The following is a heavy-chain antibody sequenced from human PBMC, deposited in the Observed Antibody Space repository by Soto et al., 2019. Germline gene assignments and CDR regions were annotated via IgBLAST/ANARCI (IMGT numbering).Heavy chain of an antibody. CDR2: IIPIFGTA. J-gene: IGHJ4*02. CDR3: ARGDYDILTGYDYFDY. Sequence: QVQLVQSGAEVKKPGSSVKVSCKASGGTFSSYAISWVRQAPGQGLEWMGGIIPIFGTANYAQKFQGRVTITADKSTSTAYMELSRLRSEDTAVYYCARGDYDILTGYDYFDYWGQGTLVTVSS. D-gene: IGHD3-9*01. V-gene: IGHV1-69*06. CDR1: GGTFSSYA.